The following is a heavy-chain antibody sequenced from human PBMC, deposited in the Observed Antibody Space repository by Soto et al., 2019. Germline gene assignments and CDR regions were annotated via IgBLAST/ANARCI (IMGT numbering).Heavy chain of an antibody. D-gene: IGHD1-1*01. V-gene: IGHV1-46*01. Sequence: ASVKVSCKASGYTFTSYYMHWVRQAPGQGLEWMGIINPSGGSTSYAQKFQGRVTMTRDTSTSTVYMELSSLRSEDTAVYYCARNQFAYNSNKHAFYYGMNVCAQGTPVTVT. J-gene: IGHJ6*02. CDR2: INPSGGST. CDR1: GYTFTSYY. CDR3: ARNQFAYNSNKHAFYYGMNV.